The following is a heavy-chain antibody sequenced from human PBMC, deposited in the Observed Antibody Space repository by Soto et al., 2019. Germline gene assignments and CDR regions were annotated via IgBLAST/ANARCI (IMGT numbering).Heavy chain of an antibody. D-gene: IGHD3-10*01. V-gene: IGHV4-4*02. CDR3: ARDVGTMVRGVKRHWFDP. Sequence: QVQLQESGPGLVKPSGTLSLTCAVSGGSISSSNWWSWVRQPPGKGLEWIGEIYHSGSTNYNPSLKGRVTISLDKSKNQFSLKLSSVTAADTAVYYCARDVGTMVRGVKRHWFDPWGQGTLVTVSS. CDR1: GGSISSSNW. CDR2: IYHSGST. J-gene: IGHJ5*02.